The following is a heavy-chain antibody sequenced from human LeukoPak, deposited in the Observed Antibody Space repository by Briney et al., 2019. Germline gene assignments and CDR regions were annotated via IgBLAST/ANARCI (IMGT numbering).Heavy chain of an antibody. J-gene: IGHJ6*03. V-gene: IGHV1-2*02. CDR3: ARRGPYYYYYYMDV. CDR1: GYTFTGYY. D-gene: IGHD3-16*01. Sequence: ASVKVSCKASGYTFTGYYMHWVRQAPGQGLEWMGWINPNSGGTNYAQKFQGRVTMTRDTSISTAYMELSRLRSDDTAVYYCARRGPYYYYYYMDVWGKGTTVTVSS. CDR2: INPNSGGT.